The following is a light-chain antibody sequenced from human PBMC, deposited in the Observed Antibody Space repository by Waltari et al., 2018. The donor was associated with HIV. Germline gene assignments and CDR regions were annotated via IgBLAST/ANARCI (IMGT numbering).Light chain of an antibody. Sequence: EIVLTQSPGTLSLSPGERATLSCRASQSVSSSYLACYQQKPGQAPRLLIYGASSRATGIPDMFSGSGSGTDFTLTISRLEPEDFAVYYCQQYGSSPRTFGQGTKVEIK. V-gene: IGKV3-20*01. CDR3: QQYGSSPRT. CDR1: QSVSSSY. J-gene: IGKJ1*01. CDR2: GAS.